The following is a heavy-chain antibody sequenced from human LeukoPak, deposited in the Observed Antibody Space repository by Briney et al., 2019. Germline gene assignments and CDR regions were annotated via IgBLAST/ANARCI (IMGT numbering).Heavy chain of an antibody. CDR2: INPRGGST. Sequence: ASVKVSCKASGYTFTSYYMHWVRQAPGQGLEWMGIINPRGGSTTYAQKFQGRVTMTSDTSTRTVYMELSSLRSEDTAFYYCASTSCYNCYWFDPWGQGTLVTVSS. CDR1: GYTFTSYY. D-gene: IGHD2-2*02. V-gene: IGHV1-46*03. CDR3: ASTSCYNCYWFDP. J-gene: IGHJ5*02.